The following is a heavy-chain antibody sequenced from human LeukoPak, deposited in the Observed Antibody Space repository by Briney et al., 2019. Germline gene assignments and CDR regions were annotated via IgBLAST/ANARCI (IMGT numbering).Heavy chain of an antibody. V-gene: IGHV4-59*01. J-gene: IGHJ5*01. CDR2: IHNSGNT. CDR3: AREGTTGRNLNWFDS. Sequence: SETLSLTCTVSGGSISSYYWSWIRQPPGKGLGWIGHIHNSGNTNYNPSLKSRVTLSVDTSKNQFSLKLSSVTAADTAVYYCAREGTTGRNLNWFDSWGQGTLVTVSS. D-gene: IGHD1-1*01. CDR1: GGSISSYY.